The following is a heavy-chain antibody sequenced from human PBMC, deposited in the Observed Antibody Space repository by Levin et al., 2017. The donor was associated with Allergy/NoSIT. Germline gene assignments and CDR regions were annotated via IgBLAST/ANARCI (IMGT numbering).Heavy chain of an antibody. CDR1: GYTFTSYW. CDR3: ARSPYGSGSYYRI. CDR2: IYSGDSDT. V-gene: IGHV5-51*01. J-gene: IGHJ3*02. D-gene: IGHD3-10*01. Sequence: GESLKISCKGSGYTFTSYWIGWVRQIPGKGLEWMGNIYSGDSDTRYSPSFQGQVTISADKSISTAYLQWSSLKASDTAMYYCARSPYGSGSYYRIWGQGTMVTVSS.